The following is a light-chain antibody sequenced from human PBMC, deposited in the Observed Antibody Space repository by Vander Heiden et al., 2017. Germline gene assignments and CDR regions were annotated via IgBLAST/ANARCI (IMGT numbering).Light chain of an antibody. V-gene: IGLV4-69*01. CDR2: LNSDGSH. CDR1: SGHSSYA. Sequence: QLVLTQSPSASASLGASVKLTCTLSSGHSSYAIAWHQQQPEKGPRYLMKLNSDGSHSKGDGIPDRFSGSSSGAERYLTISRLQSEDEVDYYCQTWGTGIWVFGGGTKLTVL. CDR3: QTWGTGIWV. J-gene: IGLJ3*02.